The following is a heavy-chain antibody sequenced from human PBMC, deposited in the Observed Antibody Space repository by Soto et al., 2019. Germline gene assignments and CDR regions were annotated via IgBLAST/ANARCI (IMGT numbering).Heavy chain of an antibody. Sequence: AGCLELASAASGVSVAAYAMNWVRQAPGKGLEWVSVIRGSGGDTYYVDSVKGRFTISRDNSKNTLFLQMNSLRAEDTAIYYCAKKVNSGSGSQYFDYFGQGTLVTVAS. V-gene: IGHV3-23*02. J-gene: IGHJ4*02. D-gene: IGHD3-10*01. CDR3: AKKVNSGSGSQYFDY. CDR1: GVSVAAYA. CDR2: IRGSGGDT.